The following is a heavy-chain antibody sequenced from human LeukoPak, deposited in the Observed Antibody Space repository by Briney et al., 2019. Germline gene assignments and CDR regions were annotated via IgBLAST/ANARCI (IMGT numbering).Heavy chain of an antibody. CDR3: VRGDNRDY. Sequence: GGSLRLSCAAAGFIFSNFWMGWVRQAPGKGLEWISSIGKTSRAMYYADSVRGRFTISRDNAKNSLFLLMNSLRVEDTSVYYCVRGDNRDYWGQGTLVTVSS. CDR2: IGKTSRAM. D-gene: IGHD1-14*01. CDR1: GFIFSNFW. J-gene: IGHJ4*02. V-gene: IGHV3-21*01.